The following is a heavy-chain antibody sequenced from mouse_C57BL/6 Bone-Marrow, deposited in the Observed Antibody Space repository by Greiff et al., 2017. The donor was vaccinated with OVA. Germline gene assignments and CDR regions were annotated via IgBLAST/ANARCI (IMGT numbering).Heavy chain of an antibody. CDR1: GFTFSSYA. Sequence: EVKLMESGEGLVKPGGSLKLSCAASGFTFSSYAMSWVRQTPEKRLEWVAYISSGGDYIYYADTVKGRFTISRDNARNTLYLQMSSLKSEDTAMYYCARGGGTTVVRYFDVWGTGTTVTVSS. D-gene: IGHD1-1*01. V-gene: IGHV5S21*01. CDR3: ARGGGTTVVRYFDV. J-gene: IGHJ1*03. CDR2: ISSGGDYI.